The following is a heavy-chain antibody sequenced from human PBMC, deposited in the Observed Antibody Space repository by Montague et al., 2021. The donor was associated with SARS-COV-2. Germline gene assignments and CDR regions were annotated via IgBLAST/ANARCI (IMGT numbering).Heavy chain of an antibody. Sequence: SLRLSCAASGFSFSTFWMTWVRQAPGKGLEWVASIKPDGSDKYHXESVKGRFTISRDNARNSLYLQLNNLRAEDTAVYYCARNPNWGAHWGQGNLVTVSS. D-gene: IGHD7-27*01. CDR3: ARNPNWGAH. CDR2: IKPDGSDK. J-gene: IGHJ4*02. CDR1: GFSFSTFW. V-gene: IGHV3-7*05.